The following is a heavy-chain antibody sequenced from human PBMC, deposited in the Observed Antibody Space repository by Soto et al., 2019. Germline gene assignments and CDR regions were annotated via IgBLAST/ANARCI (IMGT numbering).Heavy chain of an antibody. CDR3: ARDRDAYCSKGVCSGPYFDY. CDR2: ISGGSDYI. CDR1: GFTFSYYS. J-gene: IGHJ4*02. Sequence: PGGSLRLSCAASGFTFSYYSMNWVRQAPGRGLEWVSSISGGSDYIYYADSVKGRFTISGDNAKNSLYLQMNSLRDDDTAVYYCARDRDAYCSKGVCSGPYFDYWGRGTLVTVSS. D-gene: IGHD2-8*01. V-gene: IGHV3-21*01.